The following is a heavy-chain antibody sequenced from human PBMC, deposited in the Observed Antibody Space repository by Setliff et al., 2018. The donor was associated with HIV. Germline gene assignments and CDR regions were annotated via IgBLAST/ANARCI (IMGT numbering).Heavy chain of an antibody. CDR1: GFTFSSYA. J-gene: IGHJ1*01. CDR3: ARADPLGEQVWSLQFFQL. CDR2: ISYDGSNK. D-gene: IGHD3-10*01. V-gene: IGHV3-30*07. Sequence: LSLSCAASGFTFSSYAMHWVRQAPGKGLEWVAVISYDGSNKYYADSVRGRFTISRDNAENTLYLQMNSLRAEDAAVYYCARADPLGEQVWSLQFFQLWGQGTLVTVSS.